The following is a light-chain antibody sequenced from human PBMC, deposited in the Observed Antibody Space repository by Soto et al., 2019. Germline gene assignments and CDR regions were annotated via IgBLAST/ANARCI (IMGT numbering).Light chain of an antibody. Sequence: QSALTQPASVSGSPGQSITLSCTGTSSDVGNYNYVSWYQQHPGKAPKLMIYEVNNRPSGVSNRFSGSKSGNTASLTISGLQAEDEADYYCASYTSSTLVVFGGGTKLTVL. CDR1: SSDVGNYNY. V-gene: IGLV2-14*01. J-gene: IGLJ2*01. CDR2: EVN. CDR3: ASYTSSTLVV.